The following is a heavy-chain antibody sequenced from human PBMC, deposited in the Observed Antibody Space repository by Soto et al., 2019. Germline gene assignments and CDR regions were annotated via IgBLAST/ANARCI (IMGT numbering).Heavy chain of an antibody. J-gene: IGHJ6*02. CDR2: IKQDGSEK. CDR1: GFTFSSYW. Sequence: PGGSLRLSCAASGFTFSSYWMSWVRQAPGKGLEWVANIKQDGSEKYYVDSVKGRFTISRDNAKNSLYLQMNSLRAEDTAVYYCARVLYYDFWSGYQNYYYYYGMDVWGQGTTVTVSS. CDR3: ARVLYYDFWSGYQNYYYYYGMDV. D-gene: IGHD3-3*01. V-gene: IGHV3-7*01.